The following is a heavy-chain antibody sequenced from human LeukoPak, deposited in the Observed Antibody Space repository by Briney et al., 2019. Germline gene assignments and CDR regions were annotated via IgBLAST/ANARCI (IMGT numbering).Heavy chain of an antibody. Sequence: SETLSLTCTVSGGSISSYYWSWIRQPPGKGLEWIGEVYHRGNTNYDPSLKSRVTILVDKSKNQFSLKLRSVTAADTAIYYCARAPYGDSSDWFDPWGQGTLVTVSS. V-gene: IGHV4-59*12. CDR2: VYHRGNT. CDR1: GGSISSYY. CDR3: ARAPYGDSSDWFDP. J-gene: IGHJ5*02. D-gene: IGHD4-17*01.